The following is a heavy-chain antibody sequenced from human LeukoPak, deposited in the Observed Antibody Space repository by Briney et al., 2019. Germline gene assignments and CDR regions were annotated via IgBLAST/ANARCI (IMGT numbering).Heavy chain of an antibody. CDR1: DSSITSTYY. J-gene: IGHJ4*02. V-gene: IGHV4-38-2*02. CDR3: ARVLHDPYLIDS. D-gene: IGHD4-11*01. CDR2: VFRLQTVRT. Sequence: KPSETLSLTCTVSDSSITSTYYWAWFRQPPGKGLEWIATVFRLQTVRTFNNPSLASRVTMSLDPPHNQFSLNLTSVTAADTALYFCARVLHDPYLIDSWGQGTIVTASS.